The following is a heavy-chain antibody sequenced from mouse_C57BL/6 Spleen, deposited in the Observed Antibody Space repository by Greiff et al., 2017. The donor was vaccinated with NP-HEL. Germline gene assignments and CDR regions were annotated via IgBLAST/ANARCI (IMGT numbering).Heavy chain of an antibody. Sequence: VQLQQSGPELVKPGASVKMSCKASGYTFTDYNMHWVKQSHGKSLEWIGYINPNNGGTSYNQKFKGKATLTVNKSSSTAYMELRSLTSEDSAVYYCARDYGIYWYFDVWGTGTTVTVSS. CDR1: GYTFTDYN. J-gene: IGHJ1*03. D-gene: IGHD1-1*01. CDR2: INPNNGGT. V-gene: IGHV1-22*01. CDR3: ARDYGIYWYFDV.